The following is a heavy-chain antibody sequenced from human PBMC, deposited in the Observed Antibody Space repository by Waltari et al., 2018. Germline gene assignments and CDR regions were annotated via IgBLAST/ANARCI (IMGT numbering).Heavy chain of an antibody. Sequence: QVTLKESGPVLVKPTETLTLTCTVSGFSLSTARMGGSWIRQPPGKALEWLAHIFSNDEKSYSTSLKSRLTISKDTSKSQVVLTMTNMDPVDTATYYCARMRREVVPAAIRGAFDIWGQGTMVTVSS. D-gene: IGHD2-2*02. CDR3: ARMRREVVPAAIRGAFDI. CDR1: GFSLSTARMG. V-gene: IGHV2-26*01. J-gene: IGHJ3*02. CDR2: IFSNDEK.